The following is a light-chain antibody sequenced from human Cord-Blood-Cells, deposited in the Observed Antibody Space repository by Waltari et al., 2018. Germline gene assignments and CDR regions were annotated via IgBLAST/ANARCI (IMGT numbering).Light chain of an antibody. CDR2: EGS. V-gene: IGLV2-23*01. Sequence: QSALTQPASVSGSPGQSITISCTGTSSDVGSYNLVSWYQQHPGKAPKLMIYEGSKRPSGFSNRFSGSKSGTTASLTISGLQAEDEADYYCCSYAGSSPWVFGGGTKLTVL. CDR1: SSDVGSYNL. CDR3: CSYAGSSPWV. J-gene: IGLJ3*02.